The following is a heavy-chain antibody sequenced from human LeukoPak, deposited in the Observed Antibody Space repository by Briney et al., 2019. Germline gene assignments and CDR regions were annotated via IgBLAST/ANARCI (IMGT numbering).Heavy chain of an antibody. D-gene: IGHD5/OR15-5a*01. J-gene: IGHJ3*02. CDR1: GFTFNTYP. CDR2: TSYHEEFK. V-gene: IGHV3-30*04. Sequence: GGSLRLSCAASGFTFNTYPMHWVRQAPGKGLEWVASTSYHEEFKFYADSVKGRFTISGVKTKTTLYLQMNSLRPEDTALYYCAREGGGYGVGLDAFGIWGQGTMVTVSS. CDR3: AREGGGYGVGLDAFGI.